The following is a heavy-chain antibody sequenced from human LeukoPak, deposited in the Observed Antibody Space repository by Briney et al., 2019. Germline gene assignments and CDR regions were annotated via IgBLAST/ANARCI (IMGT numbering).Heavy chain of an antibody. D-gene: IGHD6-13*01. V-gene: IGHV4-34*01. Sequence: GSLRLSCAASGFTFSSYAMSWVRQAPGKGLEWIGEINHSGSTNYNPSLKSRVTISVDTSKNQFSLKLSSVTAADTAVYYCARGLAAAGTDYFDYWGQGTLVTVSS. J-gene: IGHJ4*02. CDR1: GFTFSSYA. CDR2: INHSGST. CDR3: ARGLAAAGTDYFDY.